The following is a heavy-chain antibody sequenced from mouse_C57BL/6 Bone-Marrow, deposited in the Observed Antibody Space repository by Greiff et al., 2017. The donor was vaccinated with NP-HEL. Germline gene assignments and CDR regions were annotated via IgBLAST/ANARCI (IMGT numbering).Heavy chain of an antibody. CDR2: IYPGNGDT. V-gene: IGHV1-12*01. CDR1: GYTFTSYN. J-gene: IGHJ2*01. Sequence: QVQLQQSGAELVRPGASVKMSCKASGYTFTSYNMHWVKQTPRQGLEWIGAIYPGNGDTSYNQKFKGKATLTVDKSSSTAYMQLSSLTSEDSSVYFCARDYSCSSSYYFDYWGQGTTLTVSS. D-gene: IGHD1-1*01. CDR3: ARDYSCSSSYYFDY.